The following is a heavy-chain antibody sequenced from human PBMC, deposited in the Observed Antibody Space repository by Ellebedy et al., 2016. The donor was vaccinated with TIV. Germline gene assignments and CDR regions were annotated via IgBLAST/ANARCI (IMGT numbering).Heavy chain of an antibody. CDR1: GFTFTNHW. J-gene: IGHJ4*02. CDR3: TAQSDFEC. CDR2: INQDGSEK. V-gene: IGHV3-7*01. Sequence: GESLKISCAASGFTFTNHWMSWVRQAPGKGLEWVANINQDGSEKYYVDSVKGRFTISRDNAQKSLDLQMSSMRAEDTAVYYCTAQSDFECWGQGTLVIVSS.